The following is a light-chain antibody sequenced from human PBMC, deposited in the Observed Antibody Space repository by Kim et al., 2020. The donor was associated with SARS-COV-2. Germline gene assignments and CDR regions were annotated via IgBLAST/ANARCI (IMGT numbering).Light chain of an antibody. J-gene: IGLJ3*02. CDR1: SSNIGGNT. CDR2: TTN. CDR3: AAWDDSLNGWV. Sequence: ELTQPPSASGTPGQRVTISCSGSSSNIGGNTVNWYQQFPGTAPKVLIYTTNQRPSGVPDRFSGSKSGTSASLAISGLQSEDEADYYCAAWDDSLNGWVFGGGTQLTVL. V-gene: IGLV1-44*01.